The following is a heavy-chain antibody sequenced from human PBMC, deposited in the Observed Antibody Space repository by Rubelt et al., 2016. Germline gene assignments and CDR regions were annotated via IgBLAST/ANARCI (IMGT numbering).Heavy chain of an antibody. Sequence: QVQLVQSGAEVKKPGASVKVSCKASGYTFTSYGISWVRQAPGQGLEWMGWISAYNGNTNYSQQLQGRVTMTTDTSTSTAYMELRSLRSEDTAVYYCATVTLHQLPDAFDIWGQGTMVTVSS. J-gene: IGHJ3*02. V-gene: IGHV1-18*01. D-gene: IGHD2-2*01. CDR1: GYTFTSYG. CDR2: ISAYNGNT. CDR3: ATVTLHQLPDAFDI.